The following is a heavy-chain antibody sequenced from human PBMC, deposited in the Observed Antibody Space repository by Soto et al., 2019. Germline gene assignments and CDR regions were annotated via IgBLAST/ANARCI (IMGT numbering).Heavy chain of an antibody. CDR1: GGIVSSYA. D-gene: IGHD3-16*01. J-gene: IGHJ6*02. CDR2: IIPMFRTA. CDR3: ALRYESNYYYHFYAMDV. Sequence: VQLVQSGAEVKKPGSSVKVSCQASGGIVSSYAISWVRQAPGQGLEWMGGIIPMFRTANYAEKFQGRITITADGPTSTTYMELSSLRSDDTGVYFCALRYESNYYYHFYAMDVWGQGTTVTVS. V-gene: IGHV1-69*01.